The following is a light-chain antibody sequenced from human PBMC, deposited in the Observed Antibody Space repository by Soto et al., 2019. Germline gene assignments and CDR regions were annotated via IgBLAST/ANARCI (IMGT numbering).Light chain of an antibody. J-gene: IGKJ1*01. CDR1: QGIYTY. Sequence: DIQLTQSPSFLSASVGDRVTITCRASQGIYTYLAWYQQKPGKAPELLIYAASTLQSGVPSRFSGSGSGTELPLTISSLQPEDFATYYCQQLNSYPWTFGQGTKVEIK. V-gene: IGKV1-9*01. CDR2: AAS. CDR3: QQLNSYPWT.